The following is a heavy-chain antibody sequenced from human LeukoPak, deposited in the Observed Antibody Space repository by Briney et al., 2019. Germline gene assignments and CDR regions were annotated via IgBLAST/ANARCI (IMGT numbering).Heavy chain of an antibody. CDR1: GYTFTDYY. V-gene: IGHV1-2*02. J-gene: IGHJ4*02. D-gene: IGHD2-2*01. CDR2: IYPNDGDT. Sequence: ASVKVSCKASGYTFTDYYMHWVRQAPGQGFEWMGWIYPNDGDTNYAQKLQGRVTMTRDTSISTAHMEVSRLRSDDTAVYYCARANFLYCSSTTCLFDYWGQGTLVTVSS. CDR3: ARANFLYCSSTTCLFDY.